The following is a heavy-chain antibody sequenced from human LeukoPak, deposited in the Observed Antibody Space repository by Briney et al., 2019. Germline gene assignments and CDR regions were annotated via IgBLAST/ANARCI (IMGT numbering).Heavy chain of an antibody. Sequence: GGSLRLSCAASGFTFSSYAMSWVRQAPGKGLEWVSAISGSGGSTYYADSVKGRFTISRDNSKNTLYLQMNSLRAEDTTVYYCAKWERGYSYGSYDYWGQGTLVTVTS. CDR1: GFTFSSYA. J-gene: IGHJ4*02. D-gene: IGHD5-18*01. CDR3: AKWERGYSYGSYDY. CDR2: ISGSGGST. V-gene: IGHV3-23*01.